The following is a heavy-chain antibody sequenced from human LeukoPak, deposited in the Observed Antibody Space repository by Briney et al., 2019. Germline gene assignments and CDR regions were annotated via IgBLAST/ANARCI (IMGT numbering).Heavy chain of an antibody. J-gene: IGHJ4*02. CDR2: VYPSGYT. CDR1: GGSISGDNRY. CDR3: ARDRGSYSGYPTGDYFDY. Sequence: PSQTLSLTCTVSGGSISGDNRYWSWIRQPAGKGLEWIGRVYPSGYTNYNPSLKSRVTISVDTSKNHFSLKLNSVTAADTAVYFCARDRGSYSGYPTGDYFDYWGQGILVTVSS. V-gene: IGHV4-61*02. D-gene: IGHD5-12*01.